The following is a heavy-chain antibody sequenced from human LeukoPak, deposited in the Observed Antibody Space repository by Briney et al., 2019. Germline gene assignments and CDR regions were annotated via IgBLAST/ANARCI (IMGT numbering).Heavy chain of an antibody. J-gene: IGHJ4*02. V-gene: IGHV4-31*03. CDR3: ARAGISYDSSSGYYYSELDY. Sequence: SETLSLTCTVSGGSINSGGYYWSWIRQHPGEGLEWIGYIYYSGSTYYNPSLKSRVTISVDTSKNQFSLKLSSVTAADTAVYYCARAGISYDSSSGYYYSELDYWGQGTLVTVSS. D-gene: IGHD3-22*01. CDR1: GGSINSGGYY. CDR2: IYYSGST.